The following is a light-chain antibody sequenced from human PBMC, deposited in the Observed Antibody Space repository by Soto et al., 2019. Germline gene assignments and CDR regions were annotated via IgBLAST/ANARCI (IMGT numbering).Light chain of an antibody. J-gene: IGKJ2*01. CDR3: QRSWT. CDR2: AAS. CDR1: QNISDS. V-gene: IGKV1-39*01. Sequence: DIQMTQSPSSLSASVRDRVTITCRASQNISDSLNWYQHKPGQAPKLLIYAASSLQSGVPSRFSGSGSETDFTLTISSLQPEDFASYFCQRSWTFGQGTKL.